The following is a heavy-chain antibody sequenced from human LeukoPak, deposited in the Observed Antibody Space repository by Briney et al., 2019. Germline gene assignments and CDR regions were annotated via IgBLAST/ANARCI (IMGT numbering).Heavy chain of an antibody. V-gene: IGHV3-30-3*01. D-gene: IGHD3-3*01. CDR1: GFTFSSYA. Sequence: LPGGSLRLSCAASGFTFSSYAMHWVRQAPGKGLEWVAVISYDGSNKYYADSVKGRFTISRDNSKNTLYLQMNSLRAEDTAVYYCARSFWSGSEYFDYWGQGTLVTVSS. J-gene: IGHJ4*02. CDR2: ISYDGSNK. CDR3: ARSFWSGSEYFDY.